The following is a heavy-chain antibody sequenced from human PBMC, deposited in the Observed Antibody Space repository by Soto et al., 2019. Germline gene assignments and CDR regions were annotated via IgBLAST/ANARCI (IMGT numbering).Heavy chain of an antibody. Sequence: QVQLVQSGAEVKKPGASVKVSCKASGYTFTSYGISWVRQAPGQGLEWMGWISAYNGNRNYAQKLKGRVTMTTDTSTSTAYMELRSLRSDDTAVYYCARANYYDSSGYSYNWFDPWGQGTLVTVSS. CDR3: ARANYYDSSGYSYNWFDP. J-gene: IGHJ5*02. CDR1: GYTFTSYG. CDR2: ISAYNGNR. D-gene: IGHD3-22*01. V-gene: IGHV1-18*01.